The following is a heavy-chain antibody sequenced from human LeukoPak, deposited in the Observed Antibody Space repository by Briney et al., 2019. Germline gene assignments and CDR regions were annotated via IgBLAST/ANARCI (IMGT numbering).Heavy chain of an antibody. V-gene: IGHV3-21*01. CDR3: ARDHLPAYYDILTGTSNWFDP. Sequence: PGGSLRLSCAASGFTFSSYSMNWVRQAPGKGLEWVSSISSSSSYIYYADSVKGRFTISGDNAKYSLYLQMNSLRAEDTAVYYCARDHLPAYYDILTGTSNWFDPWGQGTLVTVSS. J-gene: IGHJ5*02. CDR2: ISSSSSYI. D-gene: IGHD3-9*01. CDR1: GFTFSSYS.